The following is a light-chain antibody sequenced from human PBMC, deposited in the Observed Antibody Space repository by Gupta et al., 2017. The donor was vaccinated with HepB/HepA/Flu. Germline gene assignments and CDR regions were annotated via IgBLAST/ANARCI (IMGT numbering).Light chain of an antibody. V-gene: IGKV1-39*01. CDR2: AAS. Sequence: DVQMSHSSSSLSAFVGDRVTITCRASQSISSLLNWYQQKPGKAPTLLIYAASSVHSGVPSGCSGSGSGTDFTLTSSIRLPDGFATYYCQQSYRTPITVGQGTRLEIK. CDR1: QSISSL. CDR3: QQSYRTPIT. J-gene: IGKJ5*01.